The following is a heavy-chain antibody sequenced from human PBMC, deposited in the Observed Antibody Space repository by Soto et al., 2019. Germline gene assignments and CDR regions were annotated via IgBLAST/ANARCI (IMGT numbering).Heavy chain of an antibody. CDR1: GYTFTSYA. CDR3: ARDSYYYDSSGYPV. V-gene: IGHV1-3*01. Sequence: QVQLVQSGAEVKKPGASVKVSCKASGYTFTSYAMHWVRQAPGQRLEWMGWINAGNGNTKYSQKFQGRVTITRDTSASTAYMELSSLRAEDTAVYYCARDSYYYDSSGYPVWGQGTLVTVSS. J-gene: IGHJ4*02. CDR2: INAGNGNT. D-gene: IGHD3-22*01.